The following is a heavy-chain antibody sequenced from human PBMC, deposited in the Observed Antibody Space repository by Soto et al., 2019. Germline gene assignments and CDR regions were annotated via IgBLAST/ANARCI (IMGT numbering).Heavy chain of an antibody. CDR1: GFTFSRYA. CDR3: AKDGKMRTKVWFPAGYGMDV. V-gene: IGHV3-23*04. J-gene: IGHJ6*02. Sequence: EAQLVESGGGLVKPGGSLRLSCAASGFTFSRYAMNWVRQAPGRGLQWISGISVSGDNTSYVESVRGRFTVYRDNSKNTLYLQMNNLRAEDTALYYCAKDGKMRTKVWFPAGYGMDVWGQGTTVTVSS. D-gene: IGHD3-10*01. CDR2: ISVSGDNT.